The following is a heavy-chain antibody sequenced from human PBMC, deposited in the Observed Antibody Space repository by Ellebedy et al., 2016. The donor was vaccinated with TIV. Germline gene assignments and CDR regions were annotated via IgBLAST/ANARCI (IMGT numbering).Heavy chain of an antibody. Sequence: SETLSLXXAVYGGSFSGYYWSWIRQPPGKGLEWIGEVNHSGSTNYNPSLKSRVTISADTSKNQFSLRLSSVNAADTAVYYCARGAFTVTPKRLYFDSWGQGTLVTVSS. D-gene: IGHD4-17*01. CDR1: GGSFSGYY. CDR3: ARGAFTVTPKRLYFDS. V-gene: IGHV4-34*01. J-gene: IGHJ4*02. CDR2: VNHSGST.